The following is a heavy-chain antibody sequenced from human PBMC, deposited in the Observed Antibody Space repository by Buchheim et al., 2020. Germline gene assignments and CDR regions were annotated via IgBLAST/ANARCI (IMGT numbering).Heavy chain of an antibody. D-gene: IGHD2-2*01. Sequence: EVQLVESGGGLVQPGGSLRLSCAASGFTFSSYWMHWVRQAPGKGLVWVSRINSDGSSTSYADSVKGRFTISRDNAKNTLYLQMNSLRAEDTAVYYCARDLGCSSTSCYAGITVAGPDYWGQGTL. CDR3: ARDLGCSSTSCYAGITVAGPDY. V-gene: IGHV3-74*01. CDR2: INSDGSST. CDR1: GFTFSSYW. J-gene: IGHJ4*02.